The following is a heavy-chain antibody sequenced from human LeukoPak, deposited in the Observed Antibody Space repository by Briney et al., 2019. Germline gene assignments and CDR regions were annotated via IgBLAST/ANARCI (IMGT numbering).Heavy chain of an antibody. V-gene: IGHV3-30*02. CDR2: ISFDGSQE. J-gene: IGHJ3*02. CDR3: ARDQVTMIVPQVAFDI. D-gene: IGHD3-22*01. Sequence: GGSLRLSCAASGFTFSNYGMHWVRQAPGKGLEWVALISFDGSQEYYADSVKGRFTISRDNSKSTVYLQMNSLRAEDTAVYYCARDQVTMIVPQVAFDIWGQGTMVTVSS. CDR1: GFTFSNYG.